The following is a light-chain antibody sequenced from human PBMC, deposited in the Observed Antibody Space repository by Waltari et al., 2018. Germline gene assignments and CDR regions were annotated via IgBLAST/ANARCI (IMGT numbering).Light chain of an antibody. Sequence: DIQMTQSPSSLSASVGDTVSITCRASQRVNGYISWYQPKPGKAPKLLISAASSLSSGVPSRFSGSESATDYTLVVSSLHPADVATYFCQQTYSPPYTFGQGTKLEI. V-gene: IGKV1-39*01. CDR2: AAS. CDR3: QQTYSPPYT. CDR1: QRVNGY. J-gene: IGKJ2*01.